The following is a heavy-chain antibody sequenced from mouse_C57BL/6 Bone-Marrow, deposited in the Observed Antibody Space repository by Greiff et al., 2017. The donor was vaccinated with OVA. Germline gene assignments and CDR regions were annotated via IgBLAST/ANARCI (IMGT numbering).Heavy chain of an antibody. V-gene: IGHV1-26*01. CDR1: GYTFTDYY. CDR2: INPNNGGT. J-gene: IGHJ2*01. Sequence: EVKLQQSGPELVKPGASVKISCKASGYTFTDYYMNWVKQSHGKSLEWIGDINPNNGGTSYNQKFKGKATLTVDKSSSTAYMELRSLTSEDSAVYYCADNYFDYWGQGTTLTVSS. CDR3: ADNYFDY.